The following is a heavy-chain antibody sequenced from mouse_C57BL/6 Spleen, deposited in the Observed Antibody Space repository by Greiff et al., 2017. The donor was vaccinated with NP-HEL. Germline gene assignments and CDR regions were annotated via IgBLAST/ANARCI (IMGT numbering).Heavy chain of an antibody. Sequence: QVQLQQPGAELVKPGASVKLSCKASGYTFTSYWMQWVKQRPGQGLEWIGEIDPSDSYTNYNQKFKGKATLTVDTSSSTAYMQRSSLTSEDAAVYYCARGIYYLYYFDYWGQGTTLTVSS. V-gene: IGHV1-50*01. D-gene: IGHD2-1*01. CDR2: IDPSDSYT. CDR3: ARGIYYLYYFDY. CDR1: GYTFTSYW. J-gene: IGHJ2*01.